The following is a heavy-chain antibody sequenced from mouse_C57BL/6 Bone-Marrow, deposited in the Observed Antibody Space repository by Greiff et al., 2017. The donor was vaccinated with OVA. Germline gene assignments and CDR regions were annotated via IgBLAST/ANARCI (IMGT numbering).Heavy chain of an antibody. CDR2: LSNGGGST. D-gene: IGHD1-1*01. J-gene: IGHJ2*01. CDR3: ARQNYYGSSYGFDY. Sequence: EVNLVESGGGLVQPGGSLKLSCAASGFTFSDYYMYWVRQTPEKRLEWVAYLSNGGGSTYYPDTVKGRFTISRDNAKNTLYLQMSRLKSEDTAMYYCARQNYYGSSYGFDYWGQGTTLTVSS. CDR1: GFTFSDYY. V-gene: IGHV5-12*01.